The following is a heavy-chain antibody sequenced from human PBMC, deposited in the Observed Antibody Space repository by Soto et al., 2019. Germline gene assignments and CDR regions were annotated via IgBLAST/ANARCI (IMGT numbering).Heavy chain of an antibody. V-gene: IGHV1-69*01. Sequence: QVQLVQSGAEVKKPGSSVKVSCKASGGTFSSYAISWVRQAPGQGLEWMGGIIPILGTANYAQKFQGRVRITADESTSTAYLELRSLRSEDTAVYYCARDEGYSSSSVSPEEFGSDIWGQGTMVTVSS. CDR1: GGTFSSYA. CDR3: ARDEGYSSSSVSPEEFGSDI. J-gene: IGHJ3*02. D-gene: IGHD6-6*01. CDR2: IIPILGTA.